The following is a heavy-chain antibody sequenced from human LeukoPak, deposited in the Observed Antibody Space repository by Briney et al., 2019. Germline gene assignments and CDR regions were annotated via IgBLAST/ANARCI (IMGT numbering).Heavy chain of an antibody. D-gene: IGHD5-24*01. CDR3: AKSGYNRFDY. Sequence: PGGSLRLSCVASGFTFTSYSMNWVRQAPGKGLEWVSNVSGSGRGENTYYADSVKGRFTISRDNSKNTLILQMNSLRAEDTAVYYCAKSGYNRFDYWGQGILVTVSS. CDR1: GFTFTSYS. J-gene: IGHJ4*02. V-gene: IGHV3-23*01. CDR2: VSGSGRGENT.